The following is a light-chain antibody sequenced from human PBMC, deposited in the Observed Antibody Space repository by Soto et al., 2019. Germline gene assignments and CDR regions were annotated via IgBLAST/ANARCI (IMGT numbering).Light chain of an antibody. V-gene: IGKV3-15*01. Sequence: EIVMTQSPATLSVSPGERATLSCRANQSVSDYLAWYQQTPGQPPRLLIYTASTRATGIPARFSGSGSGTEFTLTISSLQSEDFAVYYCQQYSNWPRTFGQGTRVEIK. CDR3: QQYSNWPRT. J-gene: IGKJ1*01. CDR2: TAS. CDR1: QSVSDY.